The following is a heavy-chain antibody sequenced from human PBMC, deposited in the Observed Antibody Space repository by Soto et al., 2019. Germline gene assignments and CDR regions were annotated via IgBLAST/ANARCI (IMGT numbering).Heavy chain of an antibody. J-gene: IGHJ6*02. CDR3: ARHVVVVAATPNYYYGMDV. Sequence: SETLSLTCAVYGGSFSVYYWSWIRDPPGKGLEWIGEINHSGSTNYNPSLKSRVTISVDTSKNQFSLKLSSVTAADTAVYYCARHVVVVAATPNYYYGMDVWGQGTTVTVSS. CDR2: INHSGST. D-gene: IGHD2-15*01. CDR1: GGSFSVYY. V-gene: IGHV4-34*01.